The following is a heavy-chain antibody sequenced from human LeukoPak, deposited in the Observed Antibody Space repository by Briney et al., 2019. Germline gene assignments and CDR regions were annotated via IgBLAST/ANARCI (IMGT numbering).Heavy chain of an antibody. CDR2: IQHDGGEK. CDR3: AKAAYGDYVNWFDP. J-gene: IGHJ5*02. D-gene: IGHD4-17*01. Sequence: GGSLRLSCAASGFTFSSYWMTWVRQAPGKGLEWVANIQHDGGEKYYVDSAKGRFTISRDNAKNSLYLQMNSLRGEDTALYYCAKAAYGDYVNWFDPWGQGTLVTVSS. CDR1: GFTFSSYW. V-gene: IGHV3-7*03.